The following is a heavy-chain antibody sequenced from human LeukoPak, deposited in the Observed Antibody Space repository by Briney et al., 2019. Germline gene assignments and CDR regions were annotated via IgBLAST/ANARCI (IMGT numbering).Heavy chain of an antibody. CDR1: GFTFSNAW. CDR3: ARAGRVAASGWGRHFDL. D-gene: IGHD3-10*01. CDR2: ISSSGGTM. Sequence: GGSLRLSCAASGFTFSNAWMNWVRQAPARGLEWLSYISSSGGTMYYADSVKGRFTISRDNAKNSLYLQMSSLRVEDTAVYYCARAGRVAASGWGRHFDLWGRGTLVTVSS. J-gene: IGHJ2*01. V-gene: IGHV3-48*04.